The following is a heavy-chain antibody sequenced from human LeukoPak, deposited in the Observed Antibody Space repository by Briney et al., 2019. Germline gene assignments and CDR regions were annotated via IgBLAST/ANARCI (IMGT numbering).Heavy chain of an antibody. V-gene: IGHV4-39*01. CDR2: IYYSGST. CDR1: DDSISDYY. CDR3: ARHPRIAVAGLDY. D-gene: IGHD6-19*01. J-gene: IGHJ4*02. Sequence: SETLSLTCTVSDDSISDYYWGWIRQPPGKGLEWIGSIYYSGSTYYNPSLKSRVTISVDTSKNQFSLKLSSVTAADTAVYYCARHPRIAVAGLDYWGQGTLVTVSS.